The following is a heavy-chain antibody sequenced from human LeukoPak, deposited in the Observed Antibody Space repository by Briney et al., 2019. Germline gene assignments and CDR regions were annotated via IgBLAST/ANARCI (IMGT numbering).Heavy chain of an antibody. D-gene: IGHD3-22*01. CDR1: GGSISSSSYY. CDR3: AREKRRYHSDSSADSYY. CDR2: IYYSGST. V-gene: IGHV4-39*07. J-gene: IGHJ4*02. Sequence: PSETLSLTCTVSGGSISSSSYYWGWIRQPPGKGLEWIGSIYYSGSTYYNPSLKSRVTISVDTSKNQFSLKLSSVTAADTAVYYCAREKRRYHSDSSADSYYWGQGTLVTVSS.